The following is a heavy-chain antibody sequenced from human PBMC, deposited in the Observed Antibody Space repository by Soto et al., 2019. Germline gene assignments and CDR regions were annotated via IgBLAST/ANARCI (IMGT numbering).Heavy chain of an antibody. V-gene: IGHV3-23*01. Sequence: GGSLRLSCAASGFTFGDHAVSWVRQAPGKGLEWGSVISGSGVITYYEDSVKGRFTISRDNAKNTLYLQMNSLRAEDTAVYYCAKGLLIMVRKVINPPQYYYGMDVWGQGTTVTVSS. D-gene: IGHD3-10*01. J-gene: IGHJ6*02. CDR3: AKGLLIMVRKVINPPQYYYGMDV. CDR1: GFTFGDHA. CDR2: ISGSGVIT.